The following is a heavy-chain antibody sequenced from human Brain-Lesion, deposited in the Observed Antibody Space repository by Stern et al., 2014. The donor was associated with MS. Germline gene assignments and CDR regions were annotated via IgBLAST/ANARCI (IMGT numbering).Heavy chain of an antibody. CDR2: SDHSGST. J-gene: IGHJ4*02. V-gene: IGHV4-4*02. CDR1: GGSISSSNW. D-gene: IGHD6-13*01. CDR3: ARFPASRPHVFDS. Sequence: VQLEESGPGLVKPSGTLSLTCAVSGGSISSSNWWSWVRQSPGKGLEWIGESDHSGSTIYNPSLTSPVTVSVDKSQNRFSLNLRSVTAADTAVYFCARFPASRPHVFDSWGQGTLVTVSS.